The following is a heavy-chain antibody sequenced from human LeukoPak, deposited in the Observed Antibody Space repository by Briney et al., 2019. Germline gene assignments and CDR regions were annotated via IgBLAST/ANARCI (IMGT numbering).Heavy chain of an antibody. D-gene: IGHD3-16*02. CDR1: GFSLSNYW. CDR2: ISVSGCVI. V-gene: IGHV3-48*03. CDR3: ARDEGSGPCYMDQ. J-gene: IGHJ4*02. Sequence: GGSLRLSCAASGFSLSNYWMHWVRQAPGKGLEWVSYISVSGCVIYYADSAKGRFTISRDNAKNSVYLQMNSLRHEDTAVYYCARDEGSGPCYMDQWGQGTLVTVYS.